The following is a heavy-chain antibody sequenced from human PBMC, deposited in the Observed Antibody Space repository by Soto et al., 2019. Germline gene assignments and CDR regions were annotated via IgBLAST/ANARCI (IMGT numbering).Heavy chain of an antibody. J-gene: IGHJ4*02. D-gene: IGHD3-22*01. CDR1: GGTFSRLA. CDR3: ARGWGEDSSDYFYAY. CDR2: IIPIFGTP. Sequence: QVQLVQSGAEVRKPGSSVKVSCKASGGTFSRLAISWVRQAPGQGLEWMGGIIPIFGTPNHAQKFQGRLTITADAATSTVHMELSSLRSEDTAIYYCARGWGEDSSDYFYAYWCQGTLVIVSS. V-gene: IGHV1-69*01.